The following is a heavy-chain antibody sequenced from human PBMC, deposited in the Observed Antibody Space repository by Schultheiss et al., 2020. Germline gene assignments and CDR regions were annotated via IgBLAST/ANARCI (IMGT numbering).Heavy chain of an antibody. V-gene: IGHV2-26*01. J-gene: IGHJ4*02. CDR1: GFSLSNARMC. CDR2: IFSNDEK. Sequence: SGPTLVKPTETLTLTCTVSGFSLSNARMCVSWIRQPPGKALEWLAHIFSNDEKSYSTSLKSRLTITKDTSKNQVVLTMTNMDPVDTATYYCAHRPRGRRWGSTFDYWGQGTLVTVSS. D-gene: IGHD2-21*01. CDR3: AHRPRGRRWGSTFDY.